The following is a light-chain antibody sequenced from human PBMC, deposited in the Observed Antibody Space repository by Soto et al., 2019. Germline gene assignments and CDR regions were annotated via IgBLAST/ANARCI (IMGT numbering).Light chain of an antibody. Sequence: QSALTQPASVSGSRGQSSSISCTGSSSDVGGYKYVSWYQQHPGKAPRLMIYEVSNRPSGVSNRFSGSKSGNTAYLTISGLQAEDEADYYCSSYASSGTVVFGGGTKLTVL. CDR2: EVS. CDR1: SSDVGGYKY. V-gene: IGLV2-14*01. CDR3: SSYASSGTVV. J-gene: IGLJ2*01.